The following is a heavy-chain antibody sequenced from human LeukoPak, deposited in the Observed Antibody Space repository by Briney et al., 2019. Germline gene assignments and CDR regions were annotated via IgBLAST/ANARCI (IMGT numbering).Heavy chain of an antibody. J-gene: IGHJ3*01. Sequence: GGSLRLSCAASGFTFSSYIMNWVRQAPGKGLEWVSSISSSSSYINYADSVKGRFTISRDNTKNILYLQMKSLRVDDTAVYYCTRTEYCSPTSCKYASFWGQGTMVTVSS. D-gene: IGHD2-2*01. CDR2: ISSSSSYI. CDR3: TRTEYCSPTSCKYASF. V-gene: IGHV3-21*06. CDR1: GFTFSSYI.